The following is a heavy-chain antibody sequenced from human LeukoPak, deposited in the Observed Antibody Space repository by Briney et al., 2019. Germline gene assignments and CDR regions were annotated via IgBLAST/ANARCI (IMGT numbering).Heavy chain of an antibody. CDR3: ARRKSGTYGSWIDY. Sequence: SETLSLTCTVSGGSISDYYWGWIRQPPGKELGWIGYIYFSGNTNYNPSLKSRVTMSVDTSKNQFSLSLSSVTVADTAVYYCARRKSGTYGSWIDYWGQGTVVTVSS. CDR2: IYFSGNT. J-gene: IGHJ4*02. V-gene: IGHV4-59*08. D-gene: IGHD1-26*01. CDR1: GGSISDYY.